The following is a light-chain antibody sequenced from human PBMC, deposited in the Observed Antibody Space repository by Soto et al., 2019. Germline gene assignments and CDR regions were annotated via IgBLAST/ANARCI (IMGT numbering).Light chain of an antibody. V-gene: IGKV3-20*01. CDR3: QQYDSSPWT. J-gene: IGKJ1*01. CDR2: GAS. Sequence: EIVLTQSRGTLSLSPGERATLSCRASQSVSSSFLAWYQQKPGQAPRPLIYGASSRATGIPDRFSGSGSGTDFTLTISRLEPEDFAVYYCQQYDSSPWTFGQGTKVEIK. CDR1: QSVSSSF.